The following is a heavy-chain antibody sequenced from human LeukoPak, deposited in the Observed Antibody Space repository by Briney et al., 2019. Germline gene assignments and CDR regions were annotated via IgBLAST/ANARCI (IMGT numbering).Heavy chain of an antibody. V-gene: IGHV7-4-1*02. CDR3: ARSTDYGGSYPRNFDY. J-gene: IGHJ4*02. D-gene: IGHD1-26*01. Sequence: ASVKVSCKASGYTFTSYAMNWVRQAPGQGLEWMGWINTNTGNPTYAQGFTGRFVFSLDTSVSTAYLQISSLKAEDTAVYYCARSTDYGGSYPRNFDYWGQGTLVTVSS. CDR2: INTNTGNP. CDR1: GYTFTSYA.